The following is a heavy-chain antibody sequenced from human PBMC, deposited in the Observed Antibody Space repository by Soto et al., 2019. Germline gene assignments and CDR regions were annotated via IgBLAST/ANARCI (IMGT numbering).Heavy chain of an antibody. CDR3: AKILKIGPTRGSYFDY. J-gene: IGHJ4*02. CDR2: ISSSSSYI. CDR1: GFTFSDYY. Sequence: PGGSLRLSCAASGFTFSDYYMNWIRQAPGKGLEWVSYISSSSSYIYYADSVKGRFTISRDNAKNSLYLQMNGLRAEDTAVYYYAKILKIGPTRGSYFDYWGQGTLVPVSS. V-gene: IGHV3-11*06. D-gene: IGHD1-1*01.